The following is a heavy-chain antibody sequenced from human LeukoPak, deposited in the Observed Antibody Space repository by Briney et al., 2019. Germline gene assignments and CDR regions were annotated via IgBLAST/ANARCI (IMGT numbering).Heavy chain of an antibody. Sequence: PGGSLRLSCAASGFTFNNYAMHWVRQAPGKGLEWVAIISSDGSENYYADSVKGRFTISRDSSKNTLDLQMNSLRREDTAVYYCARGSSSGDLSGLIDYWGQGTLVPVSS. V-gene: IGHV3-30*04. CDR3: ARGSSSGDLSGLIDY. J-gene: IGHJ4*02. D-gene: IGHD6-6*01. CDR1: GFTFNNYA. CDR2: ISSDGSEN.